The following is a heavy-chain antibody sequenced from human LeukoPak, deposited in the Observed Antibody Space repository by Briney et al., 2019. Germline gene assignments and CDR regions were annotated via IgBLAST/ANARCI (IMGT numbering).Heavy chain of an antibody. D-gene: IGHD2-2*02. J-gene: IGHJ4*02. V-gene: IGHV1-46*03. CDR1: GYTFTSYY. CDR2: INPSGGSK. CDR3: ATDIVVVPAAIRSGDY. Sequence: ASVKVSCKASGYTFTSYYMHWVRQAPGQGLEWMGIINPSGGSKSYAQKFQGRVSMTRDTATSTVYMELSSLRSEDTAVYYCATDIVVVPAAIRSGDYWGQGTLVTVSS.